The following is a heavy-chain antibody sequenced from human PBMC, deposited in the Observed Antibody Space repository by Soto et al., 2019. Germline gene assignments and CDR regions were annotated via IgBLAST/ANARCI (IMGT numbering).Heavy chain of an antibody. V-gene: IGHV3-11*01. CDR3: GRARARTPNLPAETLDI. CDR1: GFSFDSHY. Sequence: QVQLVESVGGLVRPGGSLRLSGEASGFSFDSHYMACIRKAPEQGREWLSHLDMNGHTKYYADSVKGRFTISRDNGRNSLFLEMIIMRAADTAVYFCGRARARTPNLPAETLDIWGQGTMVTVSS. J-gene: IGHJ3*01. CDR2: LDMNGHTK. D-gene: IGHD1-1*01.